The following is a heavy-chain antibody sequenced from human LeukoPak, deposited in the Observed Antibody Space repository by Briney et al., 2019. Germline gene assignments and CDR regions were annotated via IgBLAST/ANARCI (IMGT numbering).Heavy chain of an antibody. Sequence: GGSLRLSCAASGFTFSNAWMSWVRQAPGKGLEWVGRIKSKTDGGTTDYAAPVKGRFIISRDDSKNTLYLQMNSLKTEDTAVYYCTTEMGEFYDFWSGYQIKNWFDPWGQGTLVTVSS. CDR2: IKSKTDGGTT. V-gene: IGHV3-15*01. D-gene: IGHD3-3*01. J-gene: IGHJ5*02. CDR1: GFTFSNAW. CDR3: TTEMGEFYDFWSGYQIKNWFDP.